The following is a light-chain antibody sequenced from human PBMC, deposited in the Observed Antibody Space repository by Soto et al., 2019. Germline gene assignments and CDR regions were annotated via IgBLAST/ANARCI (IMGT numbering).Light chain of an antibody. J-gene: IGKJ4*01. V-gene: IGKV1-8*01. CDR2: AAS. CDR1: QGISSY. Sequence: ILMTQSAAALSFSPGDRVTITCRASQGISSYLAWYQQKPGKAPKLLIYAASSLQSGVPARFSGSGSGTDFTLTISSLQPEDFATYYCQQSESSPLTFGEGTKVDIK. CDR3: QQSESSPLT.